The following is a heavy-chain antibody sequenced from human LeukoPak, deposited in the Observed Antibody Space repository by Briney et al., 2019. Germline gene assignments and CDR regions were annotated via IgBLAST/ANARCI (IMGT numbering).Heavy chain of an antibody. CDR2: INHSGST. J-gene: IGHJ4*02. V-gene: IGHV4-34*01. CDR3: ARLKVTMYYFDY. D-gene: IGHD5-18*01. CDR1: GGSFSGYY. Sequence: PSETLSLTCAVYGGSFSGYYWSWIRQPPGKGLEWIGEINHSGSTNYNPSLKSRVTISVDTSKNQFSLKLSSVTAADTAVYYCARLKVTMYYFDYWGQGTLVTVSS.